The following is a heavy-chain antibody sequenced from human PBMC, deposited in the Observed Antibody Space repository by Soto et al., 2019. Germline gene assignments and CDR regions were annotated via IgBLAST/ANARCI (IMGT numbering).Heavy chain of an antibody. Sequence: EVQLLESGGGLVQPGGSLRLSCAASGFTFSSYAMSWVRQAPGKGLEWVSAISGSGGSTYYADSVTGRFTISRDNSKNTLYLQMNSLRAEHTAVYYCAKASGWFGEYDYWGQGTLVTVSS. J-gene: IGHJ4*02. V-gene: IGHV3-23*01. CDR3: AKASGWFGEYDY. CDR1: GFTFSSYA. CDR2: ISGSGGST. D-gene: IGHD3-10*01.